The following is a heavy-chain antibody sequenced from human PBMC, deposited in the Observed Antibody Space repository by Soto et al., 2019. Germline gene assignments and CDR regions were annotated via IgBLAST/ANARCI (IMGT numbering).Heavy chain of an antibody. J-gene: IGHJ1*01. V-gene: IGHV4-30-4*01. Sequence: PPGKGLEWIGYIYYSGSTYYNPSLKSRVTISVDTSKNQFSLKLSSVTAADTAVYYCARESNSGSYYARYWGQGTLVTVSS. CDR3: ARESNSGSYYARY. CDR2: IYYSGST. D-gene: IGHD1-26*01.